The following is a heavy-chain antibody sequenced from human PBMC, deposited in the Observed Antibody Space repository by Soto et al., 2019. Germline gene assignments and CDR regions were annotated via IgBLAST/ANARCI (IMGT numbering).Heavy chain of an antibody. Sequence: EVQLVQSGAEVKKPGESLRISCQGSGYNFASYWISWVRQMPGKGLEWMGRIDPIDSYTNYSPSFQGHVTISADKSISTAYLQGSSLKASDTAMYYCARRYCSSASCPRNYYGMDAWGQGTTVTVSS. CDR1: GYNFASYW. CDR3: ARRYCSSASCPRNYYGMDA. CDR2: IDPIDSYT. D-gene: IGHD2-2*01. J-gene: IGHJ6*02. V-gene: IGHV5-10-1*03.